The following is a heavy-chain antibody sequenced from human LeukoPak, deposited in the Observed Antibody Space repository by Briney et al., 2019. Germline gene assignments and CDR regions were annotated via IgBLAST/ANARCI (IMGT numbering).Heavy chain of an antibody. V-gene: IGHV3-20*04. Sequence: GGSLRLYCAASGFTFDDYGMSWVRQAPGKELEWVSGINWNGGSTGYADSVKGRFTISRDNAKNSLYLQMNSLRAEDTALYYCARSSIAAHAFDIWGQGTMVTVSS. CDR1: GFTFDDYG. D-gene: IGHD6-6*01. CDR2: INWNGGST. J-gene: IGHJ3*02. CDR3: ARSSIAAHAFDI.